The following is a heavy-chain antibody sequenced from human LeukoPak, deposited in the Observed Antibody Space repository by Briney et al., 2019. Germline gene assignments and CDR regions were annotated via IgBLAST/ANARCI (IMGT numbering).Heavy chain of an antibody. D-gene: IGHD3-10*01. J-gene: IGHJ3*02. Sequence: PSETLSLTCTVSGYSISSGYYWGWIRQPPGKGLEWIGSIYHSGSTYYNPSLKSRVTISVDTSKNQFSLKLSSVTAADTAVYYCARVSPRITMVRGVIDAFDIWGQGTMVTVSS. V-gene: IGHV4-38-2*02. CDR2: IYHSGST. CDR1: GYSISSGYY. CDR3: ARVSPRITMVRGVIDAFDI.